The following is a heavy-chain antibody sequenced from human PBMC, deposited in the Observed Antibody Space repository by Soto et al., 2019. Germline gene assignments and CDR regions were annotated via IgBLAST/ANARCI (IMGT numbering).Heavy chain of an antibody. CDR3: SREQSADGRVHYDH. D-gene: IGHD2-8*01. CDR1: GFAFSTSV. CDR2: ISYNGNKK. Sequence: QVQLVESGGGVVQPGGSLRLSCAASGFAFSTSVIHWVRQAPGKGLEWMAHISYNGNKKHYADLVKRRFTVSRDISEPTLYLQMNSLRAEDTSVYYCSREQSADGRVHYDHWGQGTLVSVSS. V-gene: IGHV3-30*03. J-gene: IGHJ4*02.